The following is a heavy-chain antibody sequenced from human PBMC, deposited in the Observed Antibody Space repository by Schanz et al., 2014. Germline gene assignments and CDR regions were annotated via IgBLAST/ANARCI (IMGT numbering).Heavy chain of an antibody. Sequence: EVQLVESGGGVVRPGGSLRLSCAASGFTFSSYSMNWVRQAPGKGLEWVSGISGSGGSTYDADSVKGRFTISRDNSKNTLYLQMNSLRAEDTAVYYCAKDHAGSDILTALGNWGQGTLVTVSS. J-gene: IGHJ4*02. D-gene: IGHD3-9*01. CDR2: ISGSGGST. V-gene: IGHV3-23*04. CDR1: GFTFSSYS. CDR3: AKDHAGSDILTALGN.